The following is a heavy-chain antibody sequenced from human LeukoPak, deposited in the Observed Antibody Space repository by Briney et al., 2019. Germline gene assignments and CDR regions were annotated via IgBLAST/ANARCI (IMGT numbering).Heavy chain of an antibody. CDR3: GRAPRPVAWNWFDP. V-gene: IGHV3-49*03. CDR2: IRSKTYGGTS. Sequence: GGSLRLSCTTSGFSFGDYAVGWFRQAPGMGLEWLGFIRSKTYGGTSEYVASLKGRFTMSRDDSKSIAYLQMNSLKIEDTAVYYCGRAPRPVAWNWFDPWGQGTLVTVSS. CDR1: GFSFGDYA. D-gene: IGHD2-15*01. J-gene: IGHJ5*02.